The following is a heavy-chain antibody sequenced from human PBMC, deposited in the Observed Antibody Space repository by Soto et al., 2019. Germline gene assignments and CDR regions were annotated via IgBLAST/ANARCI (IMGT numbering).Heavy chain of an antibody. V-gene: IGHV1-2*02. CDR2: INPNSGGT. J-gene: IGHJ3*01. Sequence: QVQLVQSGAEVKKPGASVKVSCKASGYTFTDYYIHWVRQAPGQGLEWMGWINPNSGGTNYAQKFQGRVTMTRDTSLTTSFMELTSLRSDDTAVYYCARDHVGDVSSFDFWGQGTKVTVSS. CDR1: GYTFTDYY. CDR3: ARDHVGDVSSFDF. D-gene: IGHD1-26*01.